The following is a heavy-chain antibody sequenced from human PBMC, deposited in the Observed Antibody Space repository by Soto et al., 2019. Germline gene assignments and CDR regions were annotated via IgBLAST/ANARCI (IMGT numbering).Heavy chain of an antibody. V-gene: IGHV5-51*01. CDR3: ARGHGPYYGGYPNWFDP. D-gene: IGHD3-10*01. Sequence: GESLKISCKGSGYSFTSYWIGWVRQMPGKGLEWMGIIYPGDSDTRHSPSFQGQVTISADKSISTAYLQWSSLKASDTAMYYCARGHGPYYGGYPNWFDPWGQGTLVTVSS. CDR1: GYSFTSYW. CDR2: IYPGDSDT. J-gene: IGHJ5*02.